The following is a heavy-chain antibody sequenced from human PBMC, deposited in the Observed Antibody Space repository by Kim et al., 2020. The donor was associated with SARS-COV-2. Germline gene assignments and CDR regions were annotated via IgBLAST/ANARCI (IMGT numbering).Heavy chain of an antibody. CDR1: GGSISSGGYY. Sequence: SETLSLTCTVSGGSISSGGYYWSWIRQHPGKGLEWIGYIYYSGSTYYNPSLKSRVTISVDTSKNQFSLKLSSVTAADTAVYYCAREGYGGNSGFGYWGQGTLVTVSS. CDR2: IYYSGST. V-gene: IGHV4-31*03. CDR3: AREGYGGNSGFGY. J-gene: IGHJ4*02. D-gene: IGHD4-17*01.